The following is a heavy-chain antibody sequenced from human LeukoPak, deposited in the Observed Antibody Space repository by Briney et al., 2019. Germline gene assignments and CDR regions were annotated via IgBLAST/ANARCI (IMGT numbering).Heavy chain of an antibody. Sequence: SETLSLTCAVSSVPFSNYYWSWVRQSPSQGLEWIGEINHSGYTNYNPSLKSRVTMSIDTSKNQFSLKLASVTAADAGVYYCTRAVAEHPDWGQGTLVTVST. J-gene: IGHJ4*02. CDR1: SVPFSNYY. CDR2: INHSGYT. CDR3: TRAVAEHPD. V-gene: IGHV4-34*01. D-gene: IGHD1/OR15-1a*01.